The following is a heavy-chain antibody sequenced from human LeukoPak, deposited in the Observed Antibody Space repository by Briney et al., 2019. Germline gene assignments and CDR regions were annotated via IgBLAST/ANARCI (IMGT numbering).Heavy chain of an antibody. CDR3: ARVSYDYVWGSYLSNDY. CDR2: ISAYNGNT. D-gene: IGHD3-16*02. Sequence: ASVKVSCKASGYTFTNYAMNWVRQAPGQGLEWMGWISAYNGNTNYAQKLQGRVTMTTDTSTSTAYMELRSLRSDDTAVYYCARVSYDYVWGSYLSNDYWGQGTLVTVSS. V-gene: IGHV1-18*01. CDR1: GYTFTNYA. J-gene: IGHJ4*02.